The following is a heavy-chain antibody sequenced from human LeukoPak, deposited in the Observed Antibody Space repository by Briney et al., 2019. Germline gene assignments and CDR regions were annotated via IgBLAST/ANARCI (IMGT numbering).Heavy chain of an antibody. V-gene: IGHV3-33*08. CDR1: GFTFSSYS. Sequence: GGSLRLSCAASGFTFSSYSMNRVRQAPGKGLEWVAFIRYDGSNKYYADSVKGRFTISRDNSKNTLYLQMNSLRAEDTAVYYCARPRGFGELSLDYWGQGTLVTVPS. CDR3: ARPRGFGELSLDY. D-gene: IGHD3-10*01. J-gene: IGHJ4*02. CDR2: IRYDGSNK.